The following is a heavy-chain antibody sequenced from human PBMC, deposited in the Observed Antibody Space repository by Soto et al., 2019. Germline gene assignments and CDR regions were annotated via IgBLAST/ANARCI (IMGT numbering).Heavy chain of an antibody. CDR3: ARVGQQLTYYYGMDV. Sequence: LRLSCAASGFTFSSYAMHWVRQAPGKGLEWVAVISYDGSNKYYADSVKGRFTISRDNSKNTLYLQMNSLRAEDTAVYYCARVGQQLTYYYGMDVWGQGTTVTVSS. D-gene: IGHD6-13*01. CDR1: GFTFSSYA. V-gene: IGHV3-30-3*01. J-gene: IGHJ6*02. CDR2: ISYDGSNK.